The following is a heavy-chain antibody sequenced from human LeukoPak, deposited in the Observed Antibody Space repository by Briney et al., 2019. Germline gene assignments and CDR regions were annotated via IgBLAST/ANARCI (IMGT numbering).Heavy chain of an antibody. CDR1: GYTFTSYY. V-gene: IGHV1-46*01. J-gene: IGHJ6*02. D-gene: IGHD3-10*01. CDR3: ARDRDVLLWFGESPPSGGMDV. Sequence: ASVKVSCKASGYTFTSYYMHWVRQAPGQGLEWMGIINPSGSSTSYAQKFQGRVTMTRDTSTSTVYMELSSLRSEDTAVYYCARDRDVLLWFGESPPSGGMDVWGQGTTVTVSS. CDR2: INPSGSST.